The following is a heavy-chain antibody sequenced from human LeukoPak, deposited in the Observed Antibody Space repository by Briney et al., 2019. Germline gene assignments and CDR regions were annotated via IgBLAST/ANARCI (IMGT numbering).Heavy chain of an antibody. CDR2: ISYDGSNK. CDR3: ARGLGMGWYFDL. J-gene: IGHJ2*01. D-gene: IGHD7-27*01. CDR1: GFTFSSYG. V-gene: IGHV3-30*03. Sequence: GGSLRLSCAASGFTFSSYGMHWVRQAPGKGLEWVAVISYDGSNKYYADSVKGRFTISRDNSKNTLYLQMNSLRAEDTAVYYCARGLGMGWYFDLWGRGTLVTASS.